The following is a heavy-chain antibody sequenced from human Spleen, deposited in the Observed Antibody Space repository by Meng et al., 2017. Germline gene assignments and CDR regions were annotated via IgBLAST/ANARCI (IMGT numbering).Heavy chain of an antibody. CDR3: ARDEDISAAGKLFGDY. J-gene: IGHJ4*02. V-gene: IGHV1-2*06. CDR2: INPKSGDT. CDR1: GYNFPDYY. D-gene: IGHD6-25*01. Sequence: QVQLGQSGAAVKKPGASVKVSCKPSGYNFPDYYIHWVRRAPGQGLEWMGRINPKSGDTHYAQKFQARVTMTGDTSISTAYMELSGLRSDDTAMYYCARDEDISAAGKLFGDYWGQGTLVTVSS.